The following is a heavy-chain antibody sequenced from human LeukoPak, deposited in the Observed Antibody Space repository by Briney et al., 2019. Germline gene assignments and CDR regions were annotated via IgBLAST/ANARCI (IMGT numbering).Heavy chain of an antibody. J-gene: IGHJ6*03. CDR2: IYYGGAT. CDR1: GGSISSSGYY. V-gene: IGHV4-39*01. Sequence: SETLSLTCTVSGGSISSSGYYWDWIRQPPGKGLEWIGSIYYGGATYYNPSLKSRVTVSVDTSKNQFSLKLSSVTAADTAVYCCARRRSTSYYYYYMDVWGKGSTVTVSS. D-gene: IGHD2-2*01. CDR3: ARRRSTSYYYYYMDV.